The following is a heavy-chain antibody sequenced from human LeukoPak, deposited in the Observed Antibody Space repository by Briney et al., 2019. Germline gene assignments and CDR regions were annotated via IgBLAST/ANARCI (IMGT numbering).Heavy chain of an antibody. CDR3: ARTGRGEGSYYYGSGPNWFDP. V-gene: IGHV4-59*01. D-gene: IGHD3-10*01. CDR2: IHFSGST. CDR1: DASISGYY. Sequence: PSETLSLTCTVSDASISGYYWSWIRQPPGKGLEWIGSIHFSGSTNYNPSLRSRVTISVDTSKNQLSLKLSSVTAADTAVYYCARTGRGEGSYYYGSGPNWFDPWGQGILVTVSS. J-gene: IGHJ5*02.